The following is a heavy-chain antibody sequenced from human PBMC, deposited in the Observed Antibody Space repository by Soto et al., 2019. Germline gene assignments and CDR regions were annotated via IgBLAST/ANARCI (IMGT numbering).Heavy chain of an antibody. Sequence: GESLKISCKGSGYNFNRYWIGWVRQAPGQGLEWMGWISAYNGNTNYAQKLQGRVTMTTDTSTSTAYMELRSLRSDDTAVYYCARDDTIYWGFDYWGQGTLVTVSS. CDR2: ISAYNGNT. V-gene: IGHV1-18*04. CDR1: GYNFNRYW. J-gene: IGHJ4*02. D-gene: IGHD3-9*01. CDR3: ARDDTIYWGFDY.